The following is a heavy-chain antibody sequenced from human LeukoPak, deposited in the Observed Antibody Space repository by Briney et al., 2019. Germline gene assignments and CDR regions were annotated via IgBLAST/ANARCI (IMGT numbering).Heavy chain of an antibody. CDR2: IYYSGST. V-gene: IGHV4-59*01. D-gene: IGHD3-10*01. CDR1: GGSISSYY. CDR3: ARTHYGFDY. J-gene: IGHJ4*02. Sequence: PSETLSLNCTGSGGSISSYYWSWIRQPPGKGLEWIGYIYYSGSTNYNPSLKSRVTISVDTSKNQFSLKLSSVTAADTAVYYCARTHYGFDYWGQGTLVTVSS.